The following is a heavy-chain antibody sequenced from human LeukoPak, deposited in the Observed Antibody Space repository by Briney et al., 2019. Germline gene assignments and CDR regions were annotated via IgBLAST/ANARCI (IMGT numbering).Heavy chain of an antibody. CDR1: GFTFSDYY. CDR2: ISSSSSYT. Sequence: GGSLRLSCAASGFTFSDYYMSWIRQAPGKGLEWVSYISSSSSYTNYADSVKGRFTISRDNAKNSLYLQMNSLRAEDTAVYYSARDRRYYYDSSGYLDYWGQGTLVTVSS. J-gene: IGHJ4*02. CDR3: ARDRRYYYDSSGYLDY. D-gene: IGHD3-22*01. V-gene: IGHV3-11*05.